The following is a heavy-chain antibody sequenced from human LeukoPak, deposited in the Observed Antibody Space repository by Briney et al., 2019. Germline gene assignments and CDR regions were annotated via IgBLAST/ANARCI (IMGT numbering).Heavy chain of an antibody. D-gene: IGHD3-9*01. CDR1: GGSISSSSYY. CDR2: IYYSGST. CDR3: ARVWRYYDILTGYNDDEYYFDY. Sequence: SETLSLTCTVSGGSISSSSYYWGWIRQPPGKGLEWIGSIYYSGSTYYNPSLKSRVTISVDTSKNQFSLKLSSVTAADTAVYYCARVWRYYDILTGYNDDEYYFDYWGQGTLVTVSS. V-gene: IGHV4-39*07. J-gene: IGHJ4*02.